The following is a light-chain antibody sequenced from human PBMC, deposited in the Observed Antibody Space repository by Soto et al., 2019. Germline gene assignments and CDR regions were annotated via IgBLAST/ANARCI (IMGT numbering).Light chain of an antibody. CDR2: GAS. J-gene: IGKJ2*01. CDR3: QHYNNWPYT. Sequence: ETAMTQSPATLSASPGERVTLSCRASQSVSTYLAWYQLKPGQAPRLLIYGASTRATGVPARFSGSGSGTEFTLTISRLQSEDFAVYYGQHYNNWPYTFGQGTELEIK. V-gene: IGKV3-15*01. CDR1: QSVSTY.